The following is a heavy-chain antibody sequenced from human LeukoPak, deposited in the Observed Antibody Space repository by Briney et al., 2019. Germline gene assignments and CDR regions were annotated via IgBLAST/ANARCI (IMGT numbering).Heavy chain of an antibody. CDR1: GGSFSDDY. D-gene: IGHD3-22*01. CDR2: IYYSGST. CDR3: ARSSPRGLSGYRTGPPYFDY. Sequence: TSETLSLTCAVYGGSFSDDYWSWIRQPPGKGLEWIGSIYYSGSTYYNPSLKSRVTISVDTSKNQFSLKLSSVTAADTAVYYCARSSPRGLSGYRTGPPYFDYWGQGTLVTVPS. V-gene: IGHV4-34*01. J-gene: IGHJ4*02.